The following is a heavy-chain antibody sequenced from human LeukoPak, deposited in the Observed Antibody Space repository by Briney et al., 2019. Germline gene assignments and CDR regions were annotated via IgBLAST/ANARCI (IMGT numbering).Heavy chain of an antibody. Sequence: SETLSLTCTVSGGSISSGDYYWSWIRQPAGKGLEWIGRIYTSGSTNYNPSLKSRVTISVDTSKNQFSLKLSSVTAADTAVYYCARDVAAYYYYYYMDVWGKGTTVTVSS. V-gene: IGHV4-61*02. CDR3: ARDVAAYYYYYYMDV. CDR2: IYTSGST. D-gene: IGHD5-12*01. J-gene: IGHJ6*03. CDR1: GGSISSGDYY.